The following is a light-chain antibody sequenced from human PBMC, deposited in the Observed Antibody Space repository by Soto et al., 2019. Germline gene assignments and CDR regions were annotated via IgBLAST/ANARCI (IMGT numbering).Light chain of an antibody. CDR1: QGISSF. V-gene: IGKV1-27*01. CDR3: QNYYNAPET. Sequence: DIHMTQSPSSLSASVGDRVTITCRASQGISSFLAWYQQRPGKVPKVLIYAASTLHSGVPSRFTGSGSGTDFILTITNVQPEDVATYYCQNYYNAPETFGQGTKVDIK. J-gene: IGKJ1*01. CDR2: AAS.